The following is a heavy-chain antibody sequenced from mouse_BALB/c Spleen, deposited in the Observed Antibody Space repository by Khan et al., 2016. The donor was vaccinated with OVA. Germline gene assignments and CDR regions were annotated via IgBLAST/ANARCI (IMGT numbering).Heavy chain of an antibody. J-gene: IGHJ3*01. CDR3: SRIAYYYNSEGFAY. CDR1: GFTFSTYG. CDR2: ISTGGSYT. V-gene: IGHV5-6*01. Sequence: EVELVESGGDLVKPGGSLNLSCAASGFTFSTYGMSWVRQTPDKRLEWVATISTGGSYTYYPDSVKGRFTISRDNAKNTLYLQMSSLKSEDTAMYYCSRIAYYYNSEGFAYWGQGTLVTVYA. D-gene: IGHD1-1*01.